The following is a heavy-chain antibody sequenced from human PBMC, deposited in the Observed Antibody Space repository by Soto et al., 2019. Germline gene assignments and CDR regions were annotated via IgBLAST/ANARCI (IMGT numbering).Heavy chain of an antibody. Sequence: QVQLQESGPGLVKPSETLSLTCTVSGGSISSYYWSWIRQPPGKGLEWIGNIYYSGSTNYNPSLTRRATMSVDTSKNQFSLKLSSVTAADTAVYYCARRYGYSFDYWGQGTLVTVSS. CDR3: ARRYGYSFDY. CDR2: IYYSGST. CDR1: GGSISSYY. V-gene: IGHV4-59*08. J-gene: IGHJ4*02. D-gene: IGHD1-1*01.